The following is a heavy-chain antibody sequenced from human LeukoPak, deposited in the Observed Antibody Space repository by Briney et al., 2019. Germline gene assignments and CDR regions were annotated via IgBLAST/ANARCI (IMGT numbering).Heavy chain of an antibody. CDR2: IKRDGSEQ. CDR3: ARDRSLETSSWCFAFDI. V-gene: IGHV3-7*01. Sequence: GGSLRLSCAASGFTFSNYWMSWVRQAPGKELEWVANIKRDGSEQYYVDSLKARFIISRDNAKNSLYLQMNSLRAEDTAVYYCARDRSLETSSWCFAFDIWGQGTTVTVSS. CDR1: GFTFSNYW. D-gene: IGHD6-13*01. J-gene: IGHJ3*02.